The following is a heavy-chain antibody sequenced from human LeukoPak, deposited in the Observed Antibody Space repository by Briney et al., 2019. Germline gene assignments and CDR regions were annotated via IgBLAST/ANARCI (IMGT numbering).Heavy chain of an antibody. Sequence: PSETLSLTCTVSGGSISSSSYYWGWIRQPPGKGLEWIGSIYYSGSTHYNPSLKSRVTISVDTSKNQFSLKLSSVTAADTAVYYCAREGDGYSSFDCWGQGTLVTVSS. V-gene: IGHV4-39*07. J-gene: IGHJ4*02. CDR1: GGSISSSSYY. CDR3: AREGDGYSSFDC. CDR2: IYYSGST. D-gene: IGHD5-24*01.